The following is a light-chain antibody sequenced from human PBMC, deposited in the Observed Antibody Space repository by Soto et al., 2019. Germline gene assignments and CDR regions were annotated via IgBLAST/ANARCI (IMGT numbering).Light chain of an antibody. CDR1: QSISSY. J-gene: IGKJ4*01. CDR3: QQRSNWPPIT. V-gene: IGKV1-39*01. CDR2: AAS. Sequence: DIQMTQSPSSLSASVGDRVTITCRASQSISSYLNWYQQKPGKAPKLLIYAASSLQSGVPSRFSGSGSGTDFTLTISSLEPEDFAVYYCQQRSNWPPITFGGGTKV.